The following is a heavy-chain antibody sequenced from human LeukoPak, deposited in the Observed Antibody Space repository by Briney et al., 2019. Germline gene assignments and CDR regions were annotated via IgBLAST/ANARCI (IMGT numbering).Heavy chain of an antibody. Sequence: GGSLRLSCAASDFTVSSNYMSWVRQAPGKGLEWVSVIYSGGSTYYADSVKGRFTISRDNSKSTLYLQMNSLRAEDTAVYYCARAPHTGSYFFDYWGQGTLVTVSS. CDR3: ARAPHTGSYFFDY. CDR2: IYSGGST. V-gene: IGHV3-53*01. J-gene: IGHJ4*02. CDR1: DFTVSSNY. D-gene: IGHD1-26*01.